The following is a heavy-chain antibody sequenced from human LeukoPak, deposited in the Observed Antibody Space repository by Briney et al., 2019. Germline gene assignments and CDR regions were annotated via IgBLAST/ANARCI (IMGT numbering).Heavy chain of an antibody. V-gene: IGHV4-34*01. CDR2: INHSGST. Sequence: KPSETLSLTCAVYGGSFSGYYWSWIRQPPGKGLEWIGEINHSGSTNYNPSLKSRVTISVDTSKNQFSLKLSSVTAADTAVYYCARSEAWNYGSGWSFDPWGQGTLVTVSS. CDR3: ARSEAWNYGSGWSFDP. J-gene: IGHJ5*01. D-gene: IGHD3-10*01. CDR1: GGSFSGYY.